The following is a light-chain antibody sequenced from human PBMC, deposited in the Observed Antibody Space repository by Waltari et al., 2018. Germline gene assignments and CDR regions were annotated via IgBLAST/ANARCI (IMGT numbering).Light chain of an antibody. CDR3: QQLHSYPRT. CDR1: QGIGSY. J-gene: IGKJ4*01. V-gene: IGKV1-9*01. CDR2: AAS. Sequence: DIQLTQSPSFLSASVGDRVPITCRASQGIGSYLAWYQQKPGKAPTLLIYAASTLQSGVPSRFSGSYSGTEFTLTSSSLQPEDFASYFCQQLHSYPRTFGGGTKMEI.